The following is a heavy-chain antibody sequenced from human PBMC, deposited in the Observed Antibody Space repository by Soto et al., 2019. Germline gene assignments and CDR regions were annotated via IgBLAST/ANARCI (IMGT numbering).Heavy chain of an antibody. CDR3: AKDGEWELGGNYFDY. D-gene: IGHD1-26*01. CDR2: ISYDGSNK. V-gene: IGHV3-30*18. Sequence: QVQLVESGGGVVQPGRSLRLSCAASGFTFSSYGMHWVRRAPGKGLEWVAVISYDGSNKYYADSVKGRFTISRDNSKNTLYLQMNSLRAEDTAVYYCAKDGEWELGGNYFDYWGQGTLVTVSS. J-gene: IGHJ4*02. CDR1: GFTFSSYG.